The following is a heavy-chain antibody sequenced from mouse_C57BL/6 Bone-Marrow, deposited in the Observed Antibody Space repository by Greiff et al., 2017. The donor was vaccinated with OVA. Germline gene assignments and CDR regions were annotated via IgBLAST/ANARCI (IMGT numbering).Heavy chain of an antibody. CDR1: GYSFTGYF. CDR2: INPYNGDT. Sequence: DVQLQESGPELVKPGDSVKISCKASGYSFTGYFMNWVMQSHGKSLEWIGRINPYNGDTFYNQKFKGKATLTVDKSSSTAHMELRSLTSEDSAVYYCARGITTVVDWFAYWGQGTLVTVSA. J-gene: IGHJ3*01. V-gene: IGHV1-20*01. CDR3: ARGITTVVDWFAY. D-gene: IGHD1-1*01.